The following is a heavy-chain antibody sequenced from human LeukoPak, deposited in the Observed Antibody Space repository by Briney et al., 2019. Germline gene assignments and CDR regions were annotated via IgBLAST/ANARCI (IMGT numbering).Heavy chain of an antibody. D-gene: IGHD4-17*01. CDR3: ARESHYGDYFDY. CDR1: GVSISSYY. Sequence: PSETLSLTCTVSGVSISSYYWSWIRQPPGKGLEWIGYIYYSGSTNYNPSLKSRVTISVDTSKNQFSLKLSSVTAADTAVYYCARESHYGDYFDYWGQGTLVTVSS. V-gene: IGHV4-59*01. J-gene: IGHJ4*02. CDR2: IYYSGST.